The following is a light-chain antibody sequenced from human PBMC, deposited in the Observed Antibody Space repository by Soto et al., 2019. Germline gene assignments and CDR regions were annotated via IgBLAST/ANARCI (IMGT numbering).Light chain of an antibody. CDR3: QQYGDWPLT. Sequence: EIVVTQSPATLSVSPGERATLSRRASQSVGNNFAWYQQKPGQAPRLLIFATSTRATGVPARFSGSGSGTEFTLTISSLQSEDFAVYYCQQYGDWPLTFGGGAKVE. J-gene: IGKJ4*01. CDR2: ATS. V-gene: IGKV3-15*01. CDR1: QSVGNN.